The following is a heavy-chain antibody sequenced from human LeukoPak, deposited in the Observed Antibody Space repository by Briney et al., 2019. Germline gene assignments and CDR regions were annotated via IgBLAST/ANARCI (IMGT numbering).Heavy chain of an antibody. CDR3: ARVPEGVRGYSYGYGFDY. D-gene: IGHD5-18*01. J-gene: IGHJ4*01. CDR2: ISSSGSTI. CDR1: GFTFSSYE. V-gene: IGHV3-48*03. Sequence: GGSLRLSCAASGFTFSSYEMNWVRQAPGKGLEWVSYISSSGSTIYYADSVKGRFTISRDNTKNSLYLQMNSLRAEDTAVYYCARVPEGVRGYSYGYGFDYWGQGTLVTVSS.